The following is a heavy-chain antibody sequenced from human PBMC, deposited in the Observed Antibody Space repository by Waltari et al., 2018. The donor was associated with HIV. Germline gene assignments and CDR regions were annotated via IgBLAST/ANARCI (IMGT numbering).Heavy chain of an antibody. D-gene: IGHD3-16*01. J-gene: IGHJ4*02. V-gene: IGHV4-34*01. CDR3: ARSSKSVVVGSQLSIMDD. Sequence: AGLLKPSETLSLTCAVPGGSFTASHWSWLGQFPGKALERNGEIKHSGSNDYNPFLKSRVTITVDTSKRQFSLKMRSVTAADTALYYCARSSKSVVVGSQLSIMDDWGQGIQVTVSS. CDR2: IKHSGSN. CDR1: GGSFTASH.